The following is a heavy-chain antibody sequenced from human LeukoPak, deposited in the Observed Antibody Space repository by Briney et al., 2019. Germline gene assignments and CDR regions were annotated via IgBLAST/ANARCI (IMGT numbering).Heavy chain of an antibody. Sequence: GGSLRLSCAASGFTFDDYAMHWVRQAPGKGLEWVSAITGRAIYGRGGTTYYADSVKGRFTISRDNSKNTLYLQMNSLRAEDTAMYYCAKVIVAAGLDAFDIWGQGTMVTVSS. CDR1: GFTFDDYA. J-gene: IGHJ3*02. V-gene: IGHV3-23*01. CDR3: AKVIVAAGLDAFDI. D-gene: IGHD6-13*01. CDR2: ITGRAIYGRGGTT.